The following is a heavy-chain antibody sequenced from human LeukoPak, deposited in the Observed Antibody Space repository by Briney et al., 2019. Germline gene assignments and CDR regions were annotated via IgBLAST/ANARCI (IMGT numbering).Heavy chain of an antibody. CDR1: GFTFSSYA. CDR2: ISGSGGST. Sequence: GGSLRLSCAASGFTFSSYAMSWVRQAPGKGLEWVSAISGSGGSTYYADSVKGRFTISRDNSKNTLYLQMNSLKASDTAMYYCARHPPLDCSSTSCPNWFDPWGQGTLVTVSS. J-gene: IGHJ5*02. CDR3: ARHPPLDCSSTSCPNWFDP. D-gene: IGHD2-2*01. V-gene: IGHV3-23*01.